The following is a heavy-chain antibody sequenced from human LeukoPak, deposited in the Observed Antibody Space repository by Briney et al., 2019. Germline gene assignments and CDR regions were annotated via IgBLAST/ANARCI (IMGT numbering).Heavy chain of an antibody. J-gene: IGHJ3*02. CDR2: IFYSGST. CDR1: GGSISSSSFY. Sequence: SETLSLTCTVSGGSISSSSFYWDWIRQPPGKGLEWIGTIFYSGSTYYNPSLKSQITITVDTSKHQFSLKLSSVTAADTAVYYCARHSRSGYSDYESAFDIWGQGTMVIVSS. D-gene: IGHD5-12*01. V-gene: IGHV4-39*01. CDR3: ARHSRSGYSDYESAFDI.